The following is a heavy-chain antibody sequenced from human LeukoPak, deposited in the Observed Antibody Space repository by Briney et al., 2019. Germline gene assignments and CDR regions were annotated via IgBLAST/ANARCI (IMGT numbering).Heavy chain of an antibody. CDR3: ANLYYDSSGDDY. CDR1: GFTFSSYG. J-gene: IGHJ4*02. Sequence: GGSLRLPCAASGFTFSSYGMHWVRQAPGKGLEWVAVISYDGSNKYYADSVKGRFTISRDNSKNTLYLQMNSLRAEDTAVYYCANLYYDSSGDDYWGQGTLVTVSS. D-gene: IGHD3-22*01. CDR2: ISYDGSNK. V-gene: IGHV3-30*18.